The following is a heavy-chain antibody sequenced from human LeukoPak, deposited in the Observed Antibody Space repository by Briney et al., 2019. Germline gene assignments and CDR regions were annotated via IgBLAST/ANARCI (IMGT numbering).Heavy chain of an antibody. D-gene: IGHD3-10*01. V-gene: IGHV3-30-3*01. J-gene: IGHJ4*02. CDR2: ISYDGSNK. Sequence: PGRSLRLSCAASGFTFSSYAMHWVRQAPGKGLEWVAVISYDGSNKYYADSVKGRFTISRDNSKNTLYLQMNSLRAEDTAVYYCARDSTMVRGVYLDYWGQGTLVTVSS. CDR3: ARDSTMVRGVYLDY. CDR1: GFTFSSYA.